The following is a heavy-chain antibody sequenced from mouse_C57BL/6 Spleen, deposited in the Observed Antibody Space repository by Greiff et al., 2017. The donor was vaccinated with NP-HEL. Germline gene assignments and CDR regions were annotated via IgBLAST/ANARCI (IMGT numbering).Heavy chain of an antibody. Sequence: DVMLVESGGGLVQPGGSLSLSCAASGFTFTDYYMSWVRQPPGKALEWLGFIRNKANGYTTEYSASVKGRFTISRDNSQSILYLQMNALRAEDRATYYCARYPLTTVVATGAMDYWGQGTSVTVSS. V-gene: IGHV7-3*01. CDR3: ARYPLTTVVATGAMDY. J-gene: IGHJ4*01. CDR1: GFTFTDYY. CDR2: IRNKANGYTT. D-gene: IGHD1-1*01.